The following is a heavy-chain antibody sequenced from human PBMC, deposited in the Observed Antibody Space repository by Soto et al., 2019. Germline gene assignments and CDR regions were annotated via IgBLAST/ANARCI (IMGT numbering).Heavy chain of an antibody. CDR3: ARKRYLHWFDP. D-gene: IGHD3-16*02. Sequence: EASVKVSCKTSGYTFTYYALHWVRQAPGQGLEWMGWINTGNGNTKYSQNFQGRLTMTRDTSTTTVYMELSSLRSEDTAVYYCARKRYLHWFDPWGQGTLVTVSS. CDR2: INTGNGNT. J-gene: IGHJ5*02. CDR1: GYTFTYYA. V-gene: IGHV1-3*04.